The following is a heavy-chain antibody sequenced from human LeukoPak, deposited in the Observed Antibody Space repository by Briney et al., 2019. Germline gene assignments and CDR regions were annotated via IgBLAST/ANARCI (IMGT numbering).Heavy chain of an antibody. CDR1: GGSISSFNW. CDR2: IHQSGSI. V-gene: IGHV4-4*02. J-gene: IGHJ4*02. Sequence: PSGTLSLTCAVSGGSISSFNWWSWVRQSPGKGLQWIGEIHQSGSINYNPSLKSRVIISVDKSKTQFSLKLKSVTAADTAVYYCARAKLGSSGSIDSWGQGTLVTVSS. CDR3: ARAKLGSSGSIDS. D-gene: IGHD3-22*01.